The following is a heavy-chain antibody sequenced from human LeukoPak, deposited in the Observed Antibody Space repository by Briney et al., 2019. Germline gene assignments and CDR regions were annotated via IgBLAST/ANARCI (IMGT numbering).Heavy chain of an antibody. J-gene: IGHJ3*01. V-gene: IGHV3-30-3*01. CDR2: ISYDGVDK. Sequence: GGSLRLSCAASQFIFDNYAMSWVRQAPGKGLEWVASISYDGVDKYYADSLKGRFTMSRDNSKNSVYLQMDSLRVEDTAMYYCAKDVDTVMDWANDAFDVWGQGTMVIVSS. D-gene: IGHD5-18*01. CDR1: QFIFDNYA. CDR3: AKDVDTVMDWANDAFDV.